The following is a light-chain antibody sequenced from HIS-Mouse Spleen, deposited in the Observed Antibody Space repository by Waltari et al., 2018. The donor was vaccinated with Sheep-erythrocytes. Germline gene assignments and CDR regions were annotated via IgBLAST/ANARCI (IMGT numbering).Light chain of an antibody. CDR2: EGS. V-gene: IGLV2-23*01. Sequence: QSALTQPASVSGSPGQSITIPCTGTSSDVGSYNLVSWYQQHPGNAPKRMIYEGSKRPSGVSNRFSGSKSGNTASLTISGLQAEDEADYYCCSYAGSSTWVFGGGTKLTVL. CDR3: CSYAGSSTWV. CDR1: SSDVGSYNL. J-gene: IGLJ3*02.